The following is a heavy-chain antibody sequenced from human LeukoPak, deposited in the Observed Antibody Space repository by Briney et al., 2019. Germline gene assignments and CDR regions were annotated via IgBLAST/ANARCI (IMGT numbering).Heavy chain of an antibody. CDR1: GFTFDDYG. J-gene: IGHJ4*02. D-gene: IGHD1-7*01. CDR2: INWNGGST. Sequence: GGSLRLSCAASGFTFDDYGMSWVRQAPGKGLEWVSGINWNGGSTGYADSVKGRFTISRDNAKNSLYLQMNSLRAEDTALYYCERDSGYGGYWNYGYDYWGQGTLVTVSS. V-gene: IGHV3-20*04. CDR3: ERDSGYGGYWNYGYDY.